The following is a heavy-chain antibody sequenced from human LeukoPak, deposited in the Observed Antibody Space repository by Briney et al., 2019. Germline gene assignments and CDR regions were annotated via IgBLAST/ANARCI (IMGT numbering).Heavy chain of an antibody. D-gene: IGHD6-19*01. CDR2: IGWNSASI. V-gene: IGHV3-9*01. Sequence: GRSLRLSCAGSGFSFDDYAMHWVRQAPGKGLEWVSGIGWNSASIGYADSVKGRFTISRDNAKKSLYLQMNSLQVEDTAFYYCAKGEKKWLARQPDYWGQGTLVTVSS. CDR3: AKGEKKWLARQPDY. J-gene: IGHJ4*02. CDR1: GFSFDDYA.